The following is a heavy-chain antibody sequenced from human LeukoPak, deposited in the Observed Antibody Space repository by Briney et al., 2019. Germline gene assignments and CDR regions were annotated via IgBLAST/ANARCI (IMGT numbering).Heavy chain of an antibody. V-gene: IGHV3-74*01. J-gene: IGHJ4*02. CDR3: AGGRDRSSLYFDS. CDR2: IDSDGSRI. Sequence: GGSLRLSCAASGFTFSSYWMHWVRQAPGKGLVWVSRIDSDGSRISHGDFVRGRFTISRDNAKNTLYLQMNSLRAEDTAVYYCAGGRDRSSLYFDSWGQGTPVTVSS. CDR1: GFTFSSYW. D-gene: IGHD5-24*01.